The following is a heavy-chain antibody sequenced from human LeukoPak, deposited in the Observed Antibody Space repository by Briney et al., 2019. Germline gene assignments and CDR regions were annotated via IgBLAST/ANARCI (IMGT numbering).Heavy chain of an antibody. CDR1: GFTFSNAW. J-gene: IGHJ3*02. CDR3: AKDPYYGDLGDAFDI. V-gene: IGHV3-23*01. CDR2: ISGSGGST. D-gene: IGHD4-17*01. Sequence: PGGSLRLSCAASGFTFSNAWMSWVRQAPGKGLEWVSAISGSGGSTYYADSVKGRFTISRDNSKNTLYLQMNSLRAEDTAVYYCAKDPYYGDLGDAFDIWAKGQWSPSLQ.